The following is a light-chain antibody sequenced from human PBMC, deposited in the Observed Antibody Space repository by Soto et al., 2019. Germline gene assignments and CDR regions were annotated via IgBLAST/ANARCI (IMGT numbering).Light chain of an antibody. V-gene: IGLV2-18*01. Sequence: QSVLTQPPSVSGSPGQSVTISCTGISSDIGSYNRVSWYQQPPGTAPKLMICEVNNRPSGVPDRFSGSTSGNTASLTISGLQAEDEADYCCSLYTSISTYVFGTGTKVTVL. CDR1: SSDIGSYNR. CDR3: SLYTSISTYV. CDR2: EVN. J-gene: IGLJ1*01.